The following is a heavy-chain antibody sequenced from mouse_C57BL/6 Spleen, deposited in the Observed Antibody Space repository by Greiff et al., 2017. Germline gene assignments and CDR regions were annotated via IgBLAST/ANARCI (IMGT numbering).Heavy chain of an antibody. V-gene: IGHV1-64*01. Sequence: VQLQQSGAELAKPGASVKLSCKASGYTFTSYWMHWVKQRPGQGLEWIGMIHPNSGSTNYNEKFKSKATLTVDKSSSTAYMQLSSLTSEDSAVYYCARITTVVARYYFDYWGQGTTLTVSS. CDR3: ARITTVVARYYFDY. D-gene: IGHD1-1*01. CDR2: IHPNSGST. J-gene: IGHJ2*01. CDR1: GYTFTSYW.